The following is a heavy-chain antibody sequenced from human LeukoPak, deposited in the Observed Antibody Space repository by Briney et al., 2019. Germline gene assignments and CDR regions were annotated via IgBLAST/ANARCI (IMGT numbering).Heavy chain of an antibody. CDR3: ARRSDPDYYDSSGYYDY. CDR2: IIPIFGTA. V-gene: IGHV1-69*05. Sequence: SSVKVSCKASGGTFSGYALSWVRQAPGQGLEWMGGIIPIFGTANNAQKCQGRVTITTDESTSTAYMEMSSLRSEDTAVYYCARRSDPDYYDSSGYYDYWGQGTLVTVSS. CDR1: GGTFSGYA. D-gene: IGHD3-22*01. J-gene: IGHJ4*02.